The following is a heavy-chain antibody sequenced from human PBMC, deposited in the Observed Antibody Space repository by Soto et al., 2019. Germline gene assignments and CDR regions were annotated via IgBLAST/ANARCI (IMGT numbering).Heavy chain of an antibody. D-gene: IGHD1-7*01. CDR2: TYYRSRWYN. V-gene: IGHV6-1*01. J-gene: IGHJ6*03. Sequence: PSQTLSLPCAISGDSVSSNSAAWNWIRLSPSRRLEWLARTYYRSRWYNDYAVSVISRITVNPDTPKNQFSRRVTSVTQEDKAVYYSHGTNSNHLYYMDVWGKGTTVTVSS. CDR3: HGTNSNHLYYMDV. CDR1: GDSVSSNSAA.